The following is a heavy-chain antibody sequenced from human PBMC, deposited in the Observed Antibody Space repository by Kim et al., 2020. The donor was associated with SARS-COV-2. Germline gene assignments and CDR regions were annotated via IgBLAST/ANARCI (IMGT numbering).Heavy chain of an antibody. CDR2: IYYSGST. J-gene: IGHJ5*02. CDR1: GGSISSSSYY. Sequence: SETLSLTCTVSGGSISSSSYYWGWIRQPPGKGLEWIGSIYYSGSTYYNPSLKSRVTISVDTSKNQFSLKLSSVTAADTAVYYCARGGAGYSGYDWGLIDPWGQGTLVTVSS. V-gene: IGHV4-39*07. CDR3: ARGGAGYSGYDWGLIDP. D-gene: IGHD5-12*01.